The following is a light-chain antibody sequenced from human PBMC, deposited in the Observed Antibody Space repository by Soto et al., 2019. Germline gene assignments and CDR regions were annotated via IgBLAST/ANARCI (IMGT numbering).Light chain of an antibody. J-gene: IGLJ1*01. CDR1: SXDIGGYNS. CDR2: DVT. Sequence: QSVLTQSHSASGSPGQSVTISCTGTSXDIGGYNSVSWYQQHPGKAPKVMIYDVTKRPSGVPDRFSGSKSGNTASLTVSALQAEDEADYYCSSYTDTKSLVFGTGTKVIVL. V-gene: IGLV2-8*01. CDR3: SSYTDTKSLV.